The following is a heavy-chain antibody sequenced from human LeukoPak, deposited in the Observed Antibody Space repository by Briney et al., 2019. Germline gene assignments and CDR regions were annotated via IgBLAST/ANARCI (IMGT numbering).Heavy chain of an antibody. CDR2: IGGNGDST. Sequence: GGSLRLSCAGSGFTFSIYAMNWVRQAPGTGLEWVSTIGGNGDSTSYADSVKGRFTISRDNSKNTLFLQMNSLRAEDTAIYYCAKVPGFWSGYIHYFDYWGQGTLVTVSS. J-gene: IGHJ4*02. CDR3: AKVPGFWSGYIHYFDY. D-gene: IGHD3-3*01. CDR1: GFTFSIYA. V-gene: IGHV3-23*01.